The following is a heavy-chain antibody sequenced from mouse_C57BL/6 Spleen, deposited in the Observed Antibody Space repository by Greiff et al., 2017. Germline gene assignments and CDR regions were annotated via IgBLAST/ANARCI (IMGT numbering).Heavy chain of an antibody. J-gene: IGHJ3*01. CDR1: GFTFSDYG. V-gene: IGHV5-17*01. CDR3: ARGQLRLQAWFAY. CDR2: IRSGSSTI. D-gene: IGHD3-2*02. Sequence: EVQLVESGGGLVKPGGSLKLSCAASGFTFSDYGMHWVRQAPEKGLEWVAYIRSGSSTIYYADTVKGRFTISRDNDKNTLFLQMTSLRSEDTAMYYCARGQLRLQAWFAYWGQGTLVTVSA.